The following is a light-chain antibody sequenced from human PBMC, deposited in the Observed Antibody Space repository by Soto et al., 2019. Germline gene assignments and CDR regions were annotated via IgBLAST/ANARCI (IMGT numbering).Light chain of an antibody. CDR2: EVS. CDR1: SSDVGDYNY. Sequence: QSALTQPASVSGSPGQSITISCTGTSSDVGDYNYVSWYQQHPGKAPKLMIFEVSNRPSGVSNRFSGSKSANTASLTISGLQAEDEADYYCSSYTSISTYVFGTGTKVTVL. V-gene: IGLV2-14*01. J-gene: IGLJ1*01. CDR3: SSYTSISTYV.